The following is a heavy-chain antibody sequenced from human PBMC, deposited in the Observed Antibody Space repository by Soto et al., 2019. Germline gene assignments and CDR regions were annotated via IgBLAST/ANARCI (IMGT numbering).Heavy chain of an antibody. V-gene: IGHV1-8*01. CDR3: ATPSWRSNVAFDI. Sequence: VKVSCKASGYTFTSYDINWVRQATGQGLEWMGWMNPNSGNTGYAQKFQGRVTMTRNTSKSTAYMELSSLRSEDTAVYYCATPSWRSNVAFDIWGQGTMVTVSS. CDR1: GYTFTSYD. CDR2: MNPNSGNT. D-gene: IGHD1-1*01. J-gene: IGHJ3*02.